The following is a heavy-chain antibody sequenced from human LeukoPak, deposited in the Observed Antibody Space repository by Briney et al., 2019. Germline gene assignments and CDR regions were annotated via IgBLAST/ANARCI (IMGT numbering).Heavy chain of an antibody. D-gene: IGHD1-14*01. CDR1: GYSISSGYY. CDR2: ISHSGST. Sequence: PSETLSLTCTVSGYSISSGYYWGWIRQPPGKGLEWIGSISHSGSTYYNPPLKSRVTISVDTSKNQFSLKLRSVTAADTAVYYCARVTSRLGWFDPWGQGTLVTVSS. V-gene: IGHV4-38-2*02. J-gene: IGHJ5*02. CDR3: ARVTSRLGWFDP.